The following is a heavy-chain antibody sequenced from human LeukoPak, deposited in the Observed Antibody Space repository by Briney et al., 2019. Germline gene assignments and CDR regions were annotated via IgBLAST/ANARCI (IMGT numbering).Heavy chain of an antibody. V-gene: IGHV3-9*01. Sequence: GRSLRLSCAASGFTFDDYAMHWVRQAPGKGLEWVSGISWNSGSIGYADSVKGRFTISRDNAKNSLYLQMNSLRAEDTAVYYCAKQAYGDADYWGQGTLVTVSS. CDR2: ISWNSGSI. D-gene: IGHD4-17*01. CDR1: GFTFDDYA. CDR3: AKQAYGDADY. J-gene: IGHJ4*02.